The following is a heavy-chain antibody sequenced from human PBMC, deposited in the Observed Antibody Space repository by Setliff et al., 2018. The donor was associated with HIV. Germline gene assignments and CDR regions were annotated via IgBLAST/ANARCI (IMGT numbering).Heavy chain of an antibody. CDR3: ARYCSSTSCYSDGHGNY. V-gene: IGHV3-7*01. CDR2: IHEDGTQK. CDR1: GFTFNNYC. Sequence: GGSLRLSCAASGFTFNNYCMSWVRQAPGKGLEWVANIHEDGTQKYFVDSVKGRFTISRDNAKNSLYLQMNSLRAEDTAVYYCARYCSSTSCYSDGHGNYWGQGTLVTVSS. D-gene: IGHD2-2*01. J-gene: IGHJ4*02.